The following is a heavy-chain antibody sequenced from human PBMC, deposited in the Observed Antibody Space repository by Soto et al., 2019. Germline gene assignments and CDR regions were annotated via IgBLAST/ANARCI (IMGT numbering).Heavy chain of an antibody. J-gene: IGHJ4*02. CDR1: GFSLSTREVV. CDR3: VHRTTVTSVDY. D-gene: IGHD4-17*01. V-gene: IGHV2-5*01. CDR2: IYGNDDK. Sequence: QITLKESGPTLVKPTQALTLTCTFSGFSLSTREVVVGWVRQPPGKAPEWLTFIYGNDDKRYSPSLRSRLTITTDSSKSQVILTMTNMDPVDTATSYCVHRTTVTSVDYWGQGTLVSVSS.